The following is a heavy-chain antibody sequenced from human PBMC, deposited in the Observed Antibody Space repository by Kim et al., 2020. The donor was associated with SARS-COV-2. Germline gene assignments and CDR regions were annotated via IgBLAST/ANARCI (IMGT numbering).Heavy chain of an antibody. Sequence: ASVKVSCKASGYTFTSYGISWVRQAPGQGLEWMGWISAYNGNTNYAQKLQGRVTMTTDTSTSTAYMELRSLRSDDTAVYYCAREPLGYDSSETVPPVDYWGQGTLVTVSS. CDR2: ISAYNGNT. V-gene: IGHV1-18*01. J-gene: IGHJ4*02. CDR3: AREPLGYDSSETVPPVDY. D-gene: IGHD3-22*01. CDR1: GYTFTSYG.